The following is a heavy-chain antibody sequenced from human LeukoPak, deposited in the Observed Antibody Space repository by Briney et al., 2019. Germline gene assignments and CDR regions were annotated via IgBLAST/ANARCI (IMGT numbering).Heavy chain of an antibody. CDR3: AAAHDYYDSSGYYAA. D-gene: IGHD3-22*01. V-gene: IGHV1-69*05. Sequence: SVKVSCKASGYAFTSYGISWVRQAPGQGLEWIGGIIPIFGTANYAQKFQGRVTITTDESTSTAYMELSSLRSEDTAVYYCAAAHDYYDSSGYYAAWGQGTLVTVSS. CDR2: IIPIFGTA. J-gene: IGHJ5*02. CDR1: GYAFTSYG.